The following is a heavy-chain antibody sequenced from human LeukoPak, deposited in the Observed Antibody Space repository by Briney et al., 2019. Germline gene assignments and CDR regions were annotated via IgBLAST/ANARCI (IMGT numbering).Heavy chain of an antibody. Sequence: GASVKVSCKASGYTFTGYYMHWVRQAPGQGLEWMGWINPNSGGTNYAQKLQGRVTMTTDTSTSTAYMELRSLRSDDTAVYYCARDPDSSGWYRLFDPWGQGTLVTVSS. V-gene: IGHV1-2*02. CDR3: ARDPDSSGWYRLFDP. D-gene: IGHD6-19*01. CDR2: INPNSGGT. CDR1: GYTFTGYY. J-gene: IGHJ5*02.